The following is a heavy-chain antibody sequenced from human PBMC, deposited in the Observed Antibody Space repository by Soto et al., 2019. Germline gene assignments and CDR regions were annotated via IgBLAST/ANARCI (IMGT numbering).Heavy chain of an antibody. V-gene: IGHV3-23*01. CDR2: LSGSGADT. Sequence: PGGSLRLPCAASGFTFRNYAMTWVRQAPGKGLEWVATLSGSGADTHYADLVRGRFTISRDNSENKLYLQMNSVRVEDTGLYFCAKMGPQCFYGSSGSFEFWGRGALVTVCS. D-gene: IGHD3-22*01. CDR1: GFTFRNYA. CDR3: AKMGPQCFYGSSGSFEF. J-gene: IGHJ4*02.